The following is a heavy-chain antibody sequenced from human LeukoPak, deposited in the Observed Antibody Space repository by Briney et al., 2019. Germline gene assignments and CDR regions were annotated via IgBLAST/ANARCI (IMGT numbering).Heavy chain of an antibody. D-gene: IGHD2-15*01. CDR2: ISAYNGNT. Sequence: ASVKVSCKASGYTFTGYYMHWVQQAPGQGLEWMGWISAYNGNTNYAQKLQGRVTMTKDTSTSTAYMELRSLRSDDTAVYYCAKSFRYCSGGSCQDAFDIWGQGTMVTVSS. V-gene: IGHV1-18*04. J-gene: IGHJ3*02. CDR3: AKSFRYCSGGSCQDAFDI. CDR1: GYTFTGYY.